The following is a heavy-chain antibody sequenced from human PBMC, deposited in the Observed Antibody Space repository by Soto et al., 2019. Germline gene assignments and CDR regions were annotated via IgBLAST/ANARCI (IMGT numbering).Heavy chain of an antibody. J-gene: IGHJ4*02. D-gene: IGHD6-13*01. Sequence: QVQLVESGGGVVQPGRSLRLSCAASGFTFSSYGMQWVRQAPGKGLEWVAVIWYDGSNKYYADSVKGRFTISRDNSKNTLYLQMNSLRAEDTAVYYCARSYSSSWSHFDYWGQGTLVTVSS. CDR2: IWYDGSNK. CDR1: GFTFSSYG. V-gene: IGHV3-33*01. CDR3: ARSYSSSWSHFDY.